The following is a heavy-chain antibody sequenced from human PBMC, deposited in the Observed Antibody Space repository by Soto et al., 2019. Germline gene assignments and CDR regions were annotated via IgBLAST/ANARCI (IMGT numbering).Heavy chain of an antibody. CDR2: ISGSGGST. CDR3: VKGPGPGQWLATGSYYFDY. Sequence: EVPLLDSGGGLVQPGGSLRLSCAASGFTFSSDAMSWVRQAPGKGLEWVSGISGSGGSTYYADSVKGRFTISRDNSKNTLYLQMNSLRAEDTAVYYCVKGPGPGQWLATGSYYFDYWGQGTLVTVSS. J-gene: IGHJ4*02. CDR1: GFTFSSDA. V-gene: IGHV3-23*01. D-gene: IGHD6-19*01.